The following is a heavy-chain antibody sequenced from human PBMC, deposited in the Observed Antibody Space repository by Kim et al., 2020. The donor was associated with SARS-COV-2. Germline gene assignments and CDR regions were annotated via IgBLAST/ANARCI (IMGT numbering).Heavy chain of an antibody. J-gene: IGHJ4*02. V-gene: IGHV3-23*01. D-gene: IGHD5-12*01. CDR2: IQAPEDNT. Sequence: GGSLRLSCVASGFSFGTFDMSWVRQAPGKGLKWVSVIQAPEDNTYYAESVKGRFTVSRDSASNTLYLQMNSLRADDTAVYYCVKGAWLDYWGPGTLVTVSS. CDR3: VKGAWLDY. CDR1: GFSFGTFD.